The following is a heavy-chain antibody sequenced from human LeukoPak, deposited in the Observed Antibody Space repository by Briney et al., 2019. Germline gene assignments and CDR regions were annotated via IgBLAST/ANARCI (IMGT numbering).Heavy chain of an antibody. J-gene: IGHJ3*02. CDR1: GFTFSTYS. Sequence: GGSLRLSCAAPGFTFSTYSMHWVRQAPGQGLEWMALISYDGNKEYYPDSVKGRFTISRDNSKNTLYLQMNSLRAEDTAVYYCARKFYYETNGYGAFDIWGQGTMVTVSS. CDR2: ISYDGNKE. V-gene: IGHV3-30-3*01. D-gene: IGHD3-22*01. CDR3: ARKFYYETNGYGAFDI.